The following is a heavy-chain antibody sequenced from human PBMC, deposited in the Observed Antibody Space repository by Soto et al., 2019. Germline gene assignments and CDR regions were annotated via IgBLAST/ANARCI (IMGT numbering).Heavy chain of an antibody. J-gene: IGHJ3*02. CDR1: GYTLTELS. CDR2: FEPEDGET. CDR3: ARPLRHYYGSGSYYNADAFDI. V-gene: IGHV1-24*01. Sequence: ASVKVSCKVSGYTLTELSMHWVRQAPGKGLEWMGGFEPEDGETIYAQKFQGRVTMTEDTSTDTAYMELSSLRSEDTAMYYCARPLRHYYGSGSYYNADAFDIWGQGTMVTVSS. D-gene: IGHD3-10*01.